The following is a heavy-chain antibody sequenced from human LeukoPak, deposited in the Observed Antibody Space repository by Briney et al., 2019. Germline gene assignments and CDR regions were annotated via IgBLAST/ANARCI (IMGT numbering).Heavy chain of an antibody. CDR2: IYYSGST. V-gene: IGHV4-59*12. CDR1: GGSISSYY. Sequence: PSETLSLTCTVSGGSISSYYWSWIRQPPGKGLEWIGYIYYSGSTNYNPSLKSRVTISVDTSKNQFSLKLSSVTAADTAVYYCAREGMIWGYYYDSSGYYGYYFDYWGQGTLVTVSS. CDR3: AREGMIWGYYYDSSGYYGYYFDY. D-gene: IGHD3-22*01. J-gene: IGHJ4*02.